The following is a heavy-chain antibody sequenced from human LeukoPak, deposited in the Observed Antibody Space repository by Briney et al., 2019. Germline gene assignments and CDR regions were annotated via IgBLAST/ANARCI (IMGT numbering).Heavy chain of an antibody. Sequence: GGSLTLSCAASGFTFRNFGMSWVRQPPGKGLEWVAIISATIGSTFYADSVKGRFTISRDNSKNTMYLQMNSLRAEDTAVYYCAKRGGYDSTGYYFDSWGQGTLVTVSS. J-gene: IGHJ4*02. CDR2: ISATIGST. D-gene: IGHD3-22*01. CDR1: GFTFRNFG. V-gene: IGHV3-23*01. CDR3: AKRGGYDSTGYYFDS.